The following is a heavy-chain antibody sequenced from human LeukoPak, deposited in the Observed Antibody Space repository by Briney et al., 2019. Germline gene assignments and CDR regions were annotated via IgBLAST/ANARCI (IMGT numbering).Heavy chain of an antibody. J-gene: IGHJ6*03. V-gene: IGHV1-2*02. CDR2: INPNSGGT. Sequence: GASVKVSCKASGYTFTSYGISWVRQAPGQGLEWMGWINPNSGGTNYAQKLQGRVTMTRDTSISTAYMELSRLRSDDTAVYYCATLSVGLIGGDYYYYYYMDVWGKGTTVTVSS. CDR3: ATLSVGLIGGDYYYYYYMDV. D-gene: IGHD3-16*01. CDR1: GYTFTSYG.